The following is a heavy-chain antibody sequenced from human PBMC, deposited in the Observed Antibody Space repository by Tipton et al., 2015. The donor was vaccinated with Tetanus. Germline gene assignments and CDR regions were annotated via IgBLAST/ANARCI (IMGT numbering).Heavy chain of an antibody. CDR2: IYADGAT. Sequence: SLRLSCVASKFTVSDNYISWVRQAPGKGLEWVSVIYADGATYYADSVKGRFTISRDTSKNIVYLQMNSVRAEDTAVYYCARGPFLKLADAFDIWGQGTLVTVSS. D-gene: IGHD1-1*01. CDR1: KFTVSDNY. V-gene: IGHV3-53*01. CDR3: ARGPFLKLADAFDI. J-gene: IGHJ3*02.